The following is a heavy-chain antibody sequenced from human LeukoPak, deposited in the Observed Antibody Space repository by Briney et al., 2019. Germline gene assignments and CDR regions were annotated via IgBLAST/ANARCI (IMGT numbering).Heavy chain of an antibody. D-gene: IGHD3-22*01. Sequence: SETLSLTCTVSGGSISSYYWSWIRQPPGKGLEWIGYIYYSGSTNCNPSLKSRVTISVDTSKNQFSLKLSSVTAADTAVYYCARSAIVVVWGAYFDYWGQGTLVTVSS. CDR3: ARSAIVVVWGAYFDY. CDR1: GGSISSYY. J-gene: IGHJ4*02. V-gene: IGHV4-59*01. CDR2: IYYSGST.